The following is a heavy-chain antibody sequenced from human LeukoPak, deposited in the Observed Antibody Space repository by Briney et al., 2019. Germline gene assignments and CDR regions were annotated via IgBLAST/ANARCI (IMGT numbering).Heavy chain of an antibody. CDR2: ISDTGRRT. V-gene: IGHV3-23*01. CDR1: GFTFSDYA. CDR3: ARHDSFIPF. D-gene: IGHD2-21*01. J-gene: IGHJ4*02. Sequence: GSPRLSCAASGFTFSDYAMSWVRRAAGKGLEWVSGISDTGRRTYYTDSVKGRFTISRDDSKKTVYLQMDTLRAEDTAIYFCARHDSFIPFWGQGTLVTVSS.